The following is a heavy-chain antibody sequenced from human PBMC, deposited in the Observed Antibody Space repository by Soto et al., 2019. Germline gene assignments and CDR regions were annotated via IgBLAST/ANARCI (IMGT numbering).Heavy chain of an antibody. CDR2: IYSSGNT. D-gene: IGHD6-25*01. J-gene: IGHJ5*02. CDR1: GGTISCYY. V-gene: IGHV4-4*07. Sequence: ETLSLTCSVSGGTISCYYWTWILQPAGKGLEWIGRIYSSGNTKYNPSLQSRVTMSLDTSNNQFSLRLTSVTAADTAVYYCARGQRFSDWFDPWGQGTLVTVSS. CDR3: ARGQRFSDWFDP.